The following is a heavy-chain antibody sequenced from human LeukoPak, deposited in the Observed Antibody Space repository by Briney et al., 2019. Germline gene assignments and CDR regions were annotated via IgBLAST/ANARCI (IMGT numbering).Heavy chain of an antibody. CDR3: ARRGLGRYFNN. D-gene: IGHD3-9*01. CDR1: GGSISSSSYY. CDR2: IYHSGST. V-gene: IGHV4-39*07. Sequence: SETLSLTCTVSGGSISSSSYYWGWIRQPPGKGLEWIGSIYHSGSTYYNPSLKSRVTISVDTSKNQFSLKLSSVTAADTAVYYCARRGLGRYFNNWGQGTLVTVSS. J-gene: IGHJ4*02.